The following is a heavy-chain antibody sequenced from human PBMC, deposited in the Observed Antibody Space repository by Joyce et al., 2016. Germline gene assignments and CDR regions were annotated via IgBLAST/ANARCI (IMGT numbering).Heavy chain of an antibody. D-gene: IGHD2-8*01. CDR1: GFTFSSYR. CDR2: LISSSSYI. Sequence: EVQLVESGGGLVKPGGSLRLSCAASGFTFSSYRLGWVRQVPGKGLEWVSSLISSSSYIKYIDSVKGRFTISRDNAKNSLYLQMNSLRVEDTAVYYCARSSYTNGIFDYWGQGTLVTVSS. J-gene: IGHJ4*02. V-gene: IGHV3-21*01. CDR3: ARSSYTNGIFDY.